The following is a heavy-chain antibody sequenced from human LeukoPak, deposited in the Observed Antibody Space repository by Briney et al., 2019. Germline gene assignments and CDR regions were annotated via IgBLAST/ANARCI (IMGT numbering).Heavy chain of an antibody. V-gene: IGHV1-18*01. J-gene: IGHJ6*02. Sequence: ASVKVSCKASGYTFTSYGISWVRQAPGQGLEWIGWISAYNGNTNYAQKLQGRVTMTTDTSTSTAYMELRSLRSDDTAVYYCARESGEFYYYYGMDVWGQGTTVTVSS. CDR2: ISAYNGNT. CDR3: ARESGEFYYYYGMDV. D-gene: IGHD2-15*01. CDR1: GYTFTSYG.